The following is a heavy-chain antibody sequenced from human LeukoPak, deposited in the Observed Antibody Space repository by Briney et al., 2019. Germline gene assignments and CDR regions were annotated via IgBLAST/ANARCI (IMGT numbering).Heavy chain of an antibody. CDR1: GGTFSSYA. CDR3: ARGPRLYNATYSSPVLFDY. J-gene: IGHJ4*02. CDR2: IIPIFGTA. Sequence: SVKVSCKASGGTFSSYAISWVRQAPGQGLEWMGGIIPIFGTANYAQKFQGRVTITTDESTSTAYMELSSLRSEDTAVYYCARGPRLYNATYSSPVLFDYWGQGTLVTVSS. D-gene: IGHD6-13*01. V-gene: IGHV1-69*05.